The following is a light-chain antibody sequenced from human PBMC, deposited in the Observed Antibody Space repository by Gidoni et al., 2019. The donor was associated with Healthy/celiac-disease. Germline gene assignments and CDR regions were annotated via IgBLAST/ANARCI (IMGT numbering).Light chain of an antibody. CDR2: AAA. CDR1: TSISFY. V-gene: IGKV1-39*01. J-gene: IGKJ3*01. Sequence: DLQVTHYPPDLSASVGDRVTITCLASTSISFYLNWYQQKPGKAPQLLIYAAARLQSGVASRFSGSGSWTDYTLTTSSLLPEDFATYYCQQSYSTLVFTFGPGTKVDIK. CDR3: QQSYSTLVFT.